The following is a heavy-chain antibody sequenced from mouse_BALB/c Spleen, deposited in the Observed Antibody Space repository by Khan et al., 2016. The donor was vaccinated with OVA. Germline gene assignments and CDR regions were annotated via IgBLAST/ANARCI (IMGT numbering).Heavy chain of an antibody. CDR1: GYTFTDFT. CDR3: TRGGGGNRFAY. J-gene: IGHJ3*01. CDR2: ISTYYGDV. V-gene: IGHV1S137*01. Sequence: QVQLKQSGAELVRPGVSVKISCKGSGYTFTDFTMHWVKQSHAKSLEWIGVISTYYGDVTYNQKFKGKATMTVDKSSSTAYMELARLTSEDSAVDYCTRGGGGNRFAYWGQGTLVTVSA.